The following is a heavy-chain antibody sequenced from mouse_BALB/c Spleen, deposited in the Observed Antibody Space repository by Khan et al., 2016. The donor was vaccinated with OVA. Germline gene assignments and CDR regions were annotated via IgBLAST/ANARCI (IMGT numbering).Heavy chain of an antibody. CDR1: GYTFTDYA. V-gene: IGHV1S137*01. J-gene: IGHJ2*01. CDR2: ISTYSGNT. D-gene: IGHD2-3*01. CDR3: ARAAYDGYDDY. Sequence: VQLVESGPELVRPGVSVKISCKGSGYTFTDYAMYWVKQSHAKSLVWIGLISTYSGNTNYNQKFKGKSTMTVDKSSSTAYMELARLTSEDSAIXYGARAAYDGYDDYWCQGTTVTVS.